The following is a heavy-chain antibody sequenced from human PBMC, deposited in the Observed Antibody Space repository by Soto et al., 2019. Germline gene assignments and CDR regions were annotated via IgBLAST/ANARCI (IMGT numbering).Heavy chain of an antibody. D-gene: IGHD3-3*01. V-gene: IGHV3-23*01. J-gene: IGHJ4*02. CDR3: TKGDSSGYFDPSSGYSTPAH. CDR2: ITTSDDIT. Sequence: EVQLFESGGGLVEPGESLRLSCAASGFIFKDFAMSWVRQAPGKGLEWVSTITTSDDITYSADSVRGRFTISRDNSANTLFLQMSSLRGDDTATYYCTKGDSSGYFDPSSGYSTPAHWGQGTLVTVSS. CDR1: GFIFKDFA.